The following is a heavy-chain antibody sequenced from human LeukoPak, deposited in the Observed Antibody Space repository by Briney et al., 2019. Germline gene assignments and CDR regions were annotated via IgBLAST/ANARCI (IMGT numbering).Heavy chain of an antibody. D-gene: IGHD4-11*01. CDR1: GYTFTSYD. V-gene: IGHV1-8*01. CDR3: ARDEGYSNYVAD. J-gene: IGHJ4*02. Sequence: ASVKVSCKASGYTFTSYDINWVRQATGQGLEWMGWMNPNSGNTGYAQKFQGRVTITADKSTSTAYMELSSLRSEDTAVYYCARDEGYSNYVADWGQGTLVTVSS. CDR2: MNPNSGNT.